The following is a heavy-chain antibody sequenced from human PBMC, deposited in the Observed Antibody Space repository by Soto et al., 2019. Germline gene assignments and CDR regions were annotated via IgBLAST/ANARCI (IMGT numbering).Heavy chain of an antibody. V-gene: IGHV4-61*08. D-gene: IGHD2-15*01. Sequence: ETLSLTCAVSGDSVSSSDFYWTWIRQPPGKPLEWIGYDYSTGTTNYSPSLKSRVDMSVDTSENQFSLKVRSVTAADAAVYFCARGRAIVVVVAATRFDYWGQGTLVTVSS. CDR2: DYSTGTT. J-gene: IGHJ4*02. CDR3: ARGRAIVVVVAATRFDY. CDR1: GDSVSSSDFY.